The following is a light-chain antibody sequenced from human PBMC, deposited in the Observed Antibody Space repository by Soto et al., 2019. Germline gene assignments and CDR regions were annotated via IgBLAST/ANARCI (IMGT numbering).Light chain of an antibody. J-gene: IGLJ2*01. Sequence: QSALTQPASVSGSPVQSITISCTGTSSDVGGYNYVSWYQQHPGKAPKLMIYDVSNRPSGVSNRFSGSKSGNTASLTISGLQAEDEADYYCSSYTRSSTYVVFGGGTKVTVL. CDR2: DVS. V-gene: IGLV2-14*01. CDR3: SSYTRSSTYVV. CDR1: SSDVGGYNY.